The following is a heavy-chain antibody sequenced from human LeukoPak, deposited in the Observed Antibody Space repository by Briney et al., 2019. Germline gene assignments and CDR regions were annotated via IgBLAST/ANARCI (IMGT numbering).Heavy chain of an antibody. CDR2: IYYSGST. V-gene: IGHV4-61*01. D-gene: IGHD3-10*01. J-gene: IGHJ6*03. CDR1: GGSISISSYY. Sequence: SETLSLTCTVSGGSISISSYYWSWIRQPPGKGLEWIGYIYYSGSTNYNPSLKSRVTISVDTSKNQFSLKLSSVTAADTAVYYCARERSGTDGGYMDVWGKGTTVTVSS. CDR3: ARERSGTDGGYMDV.